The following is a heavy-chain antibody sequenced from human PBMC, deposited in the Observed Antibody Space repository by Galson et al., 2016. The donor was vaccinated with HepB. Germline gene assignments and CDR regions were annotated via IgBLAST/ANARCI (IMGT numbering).Heavy chain of an antibody. V-gene: IGHV3-49*03. J-gene: IGHJ6*02. CDR3: ARLRRATMRYYYYGMDV. D-gene: IGHD5-12*01. CDR1: GFTLGDFA. Sequence: SLRLSCAASGFTLGDFAMGWLRQAPGKGLEWVGFIRSVGYGGTTEYAASVKGRFTISRDDSKSIASLQMNTLKIEDTAVYYCARLRRATMRYYYYGMDVWGQGTTVTVSS. CDR2: IRSVGYGGTT.